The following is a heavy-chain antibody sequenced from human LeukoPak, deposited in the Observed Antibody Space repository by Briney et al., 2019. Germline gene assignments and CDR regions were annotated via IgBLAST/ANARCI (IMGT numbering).Heavy chain of an antibody. CDR3: ARMTRGYSYGYLDY. CDR2: IYYSGST. J-gene: IGHJ4*02. D-gene: IGHD5-18*01. V-gene: IGHV4-59*01. CDR1: GGSISSYY. Sequence: SETLSLTCTVSGGSISSYYWSWIRQPPGKGLEWIAYIYYSGSTSYNPSLKSRVTMSVDTSTKQFSLKLSFVTAADTAVYYCARMTRGYSYGYLDYWGQGTLVTVSS.